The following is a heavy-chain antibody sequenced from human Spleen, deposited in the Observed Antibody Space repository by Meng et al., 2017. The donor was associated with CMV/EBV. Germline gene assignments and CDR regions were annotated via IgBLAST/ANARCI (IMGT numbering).Heavy chain of an antibody. CDR1: GYTFSGYY. D-gene: IGHD2-2*01. CDR2: ISPKSGGT. J-gene: IGHJ6*02. V-gene: IGHV1-2*02. Sequence: ASVKVSCKASGYTFSGYYMHWVRQAPGQGLEWMGWISPKSGGTKYAQRFQGRITLTRDTSISTAYMELSRLRFDDTAVYYCASDVVVIPGAEDYYYYYGMDVWGQGTTVTVSS. CDR3: ASDVVVIPGAEDYYYYYGMDV.